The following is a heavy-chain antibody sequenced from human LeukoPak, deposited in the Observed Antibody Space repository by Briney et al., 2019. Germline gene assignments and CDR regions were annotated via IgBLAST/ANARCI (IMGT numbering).Heavy chain of an antibody. V-gene: IGHV4-59*08. D-gene: IGHD3-22*01. Sequence: SETLSLTCTVSGSSISSYYWSWIRQPPGKGLEWIGYIYYSGSTNYNPSLKSRVTISVDTSENQFSLKLSSVTAADTAVYYCARMYYYDTSGYSMPTAHFDLWGRGTLVTVSS. CDR1: GSSISSYY. CDR2: IYYSGST. J-gene: IGHJ2*01. CDR3: ARMYYYDTSGYSMPTAHFDL.